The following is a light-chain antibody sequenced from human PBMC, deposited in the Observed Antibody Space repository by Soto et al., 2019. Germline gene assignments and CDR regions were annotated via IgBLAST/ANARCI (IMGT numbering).Light chain of an antibody. V-gene: IGLV2-14*01. Sequence: QSVLTQTASVSGSPGQSITISCTGTSIDVGGYNYVSWYQQHPGKAPKLMIYDVSNRPSGVSNRFSGSKSGNTASLTISGLQAEDEADYYCSSYTSSSTVFGTGTKLTVL. CDR1: SIDVGGYNY. CDR3: SSYTSSSTV. CDR2: DVS. J-gene: IGLJ1*01.